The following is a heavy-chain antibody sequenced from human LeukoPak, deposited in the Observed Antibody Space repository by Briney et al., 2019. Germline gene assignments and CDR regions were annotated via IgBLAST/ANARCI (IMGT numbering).Heavy chain of an antibody. CDR3: ARDPVEWELLLDY. V-gene: IGHV3-7*01. J-gene: IGHJ4*02. Sequence: PGGSLRPSCAASGFTFSNYWMGWVRKAPGKRLEWVANMNIDGSEKYYADSVKGRFSISRDNARNSVYLQMASLRVEDTAVYYCARDPVEWELLLDYWGQGTLVTVSS. CDR2: MNIDGSEK. CDR1: GFTFSNYW. D-gene: IGHD1-26*01.